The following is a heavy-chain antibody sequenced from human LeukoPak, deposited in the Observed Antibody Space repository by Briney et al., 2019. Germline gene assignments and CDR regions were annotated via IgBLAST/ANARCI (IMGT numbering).Heavy chain of an antibody. CDR1: GGSISSGDYY. Sequence: PSETLSLTCTVSGGSISSGDYYWSWIRQPPGKGLEWIGYIYYSGSTYYNPSLKSRVTISVDTSKNQFSLKLSSVTAADTAVYYCARVVQDWYFDLWGRGTLVTVSS. J-gene: IGHJ2*01. D-gene: IGHD1-1*01. CDR2: IYYSGST. V-gene: IGHV4-30-4*01. CDR3: ARVVQDWYFDL.